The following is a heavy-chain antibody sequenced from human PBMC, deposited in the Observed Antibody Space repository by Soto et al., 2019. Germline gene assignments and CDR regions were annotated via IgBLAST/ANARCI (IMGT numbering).Heavy chain of an antibody. CDR3: ARDVTYYYGMDV. CDR1: GFTFSSYA. Sequence: QVQLVESGGGVVQPGRSLRLSCAASGFTFSSYAMHWVRQAPGKRLEWVAVISYDGSNKYYADSVKGRFTISRDNSKNTLYLQMNSLRAEDTAVYYCARDVTYYYGMDVWGQGTTVTVSS. CDR2: ISYDGSNK. V-gene: IGHV3-30-3*01. J-gene: IGHJ6*02.